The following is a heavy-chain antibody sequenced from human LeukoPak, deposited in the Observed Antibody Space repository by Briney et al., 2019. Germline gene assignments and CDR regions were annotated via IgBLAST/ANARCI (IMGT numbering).Heavy chain of an antibody. Sequence: GRSLRLSCAASGFTFSSYAMRWVRQAPGKGLEWVAVISYDGSNKYYADSVKGRFTISRDNSKNTLYLQMNSLRAEDTAVYYCASAPEYCSGGSCYSSYFQHWGQGTLVTVSS. CDR1: GFTFSSYA. J-gene: IGHJ1*01. V-gene: IGHV3-30*04. D-gene: IGHD2-15*01. CDR2: ISYDGSNK. CDR3: ASAPEYCSGGSCYSSYFQH.